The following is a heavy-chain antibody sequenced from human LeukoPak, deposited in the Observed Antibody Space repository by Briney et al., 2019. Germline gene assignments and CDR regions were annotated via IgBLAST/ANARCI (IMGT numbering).Heavy chain of an antibody. CDR3: ARGLMMAVAGRGEFHY. CDR1: GVSLSSYY. D-gene: IGHD6-13*01. V-gene: IGHV4-59*01. Sequence: SETLSLTCTVSGVSLSSYYWSWIRQPQGKGLEWIGYIYFSGTPNYNPSLKSRVTISVDTSKNQFSLKLSSVTAADTAVYYCARGLMMAVAGRGEFHYWGQGTLVTVSS. J-gene: IGHJ4*02. CDR2: IYFSGTP.